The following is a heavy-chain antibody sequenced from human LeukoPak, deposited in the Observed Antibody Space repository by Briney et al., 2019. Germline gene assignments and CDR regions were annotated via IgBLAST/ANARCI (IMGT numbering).Heavy chain of an antibody. CDR2: INHSGST. V-gene: IGHV4-34*01. CDR3: ARRGALNYDILTGAYNWFDP. J-gene: IGHJ5*02. D-gene: IGHD3-9*01. CDR1: GGSSSGYY. Sequence: SETLSLTCAVYGGSSSGYYWSWIRQPPGKGLEWIGEINHSGSTNYNPSLKSRVTISVDTSKNQFSLKLSSVTAADTAVYYCARRGALNYDILTGAYNWFDPWGQGTLVTVSS.